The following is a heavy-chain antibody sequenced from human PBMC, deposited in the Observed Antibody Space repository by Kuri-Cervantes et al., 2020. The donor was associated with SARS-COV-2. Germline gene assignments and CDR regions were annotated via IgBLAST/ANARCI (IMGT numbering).Heavy chain of an antibody. V-gene: IGHV3-30-3*01. CDR2: ISFDGSNK. CDR3: ARDPWGWYFDL. J-gene: IGHJ2*01. D-gene: IGHD7-27*01. CDR1: GFTFSSYA. Sequence: GGSLRLSCAASGFTFSSYAMHWVRQTPGKGLEWVTLISFDGSNKYYTDSVKGRFTISRDNSKNTIYLQMNSLRPEDTAVYYCARDPWGWYFDLWGRGTLVTVSS.